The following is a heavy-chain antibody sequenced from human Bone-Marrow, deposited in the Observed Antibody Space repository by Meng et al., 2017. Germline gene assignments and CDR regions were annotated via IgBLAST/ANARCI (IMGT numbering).Heavy chain of an antibody. CDR3: ARAQSGYSYGYWGY. CDR2: ISSRGSTI. V-gene: IGHV3-48*03. CDR1: GFTFSSYE. Sequence: GESLKISCAASGFTFSSYEMNWVRQAPGKGLEWVSYISSRGSTIYYADSVKGRFTITRDNAKNSLYLQMNSLRAEDTAVYYCARAQSGYSYGYWGYWGQGTLVTVSS. D-gene: IGHD5-18*01. J-gene: IGHJ4*02.